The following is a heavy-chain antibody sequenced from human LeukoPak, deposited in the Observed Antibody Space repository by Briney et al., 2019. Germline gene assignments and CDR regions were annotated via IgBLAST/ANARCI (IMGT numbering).Heavy chain of an antibody. CDR1: GGSISYYS. V-gene: IGHV4-59*01. CDR2: TYYTGNT. CDR3: ARDAGSDYGDYAFDS. D-gene: IGHD4-17*01. Sequence: SETLSLTCTVSGGSISYYSWNWIRQSPGKRLERIGYTYYTGNTNYNPSLKSRVTISVDTSKNQFSLKLTSVTAADTAVYYCARDAGSDYGDYAFDSWGQGTLVTVSS. J-gene: IGHJ4*02.